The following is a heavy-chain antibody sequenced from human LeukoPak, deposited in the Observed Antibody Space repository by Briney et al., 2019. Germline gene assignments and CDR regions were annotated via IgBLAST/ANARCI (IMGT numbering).Heavy chain of an antibody. CDR2: INHSGST. CDR1: GGSISSYY. V-gene: IGHV4-34*01. J-gene: IGHJ5*02. D-gene: IGHD6-19*01. Sequence: SETLSLTCTVSGGSISSYYWSWIRQPPGKGLEWIGEINHSGSTNYNPSLKSRVTISVDTSKNQFSLKLSSVTAADTAVYYCARERERYSSGWLNWFDPWGQGTLVTVSS. CDR3: ARERERYSSGWLNWFDP.